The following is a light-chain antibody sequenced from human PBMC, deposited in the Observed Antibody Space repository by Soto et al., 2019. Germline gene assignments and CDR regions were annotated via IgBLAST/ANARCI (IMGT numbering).Light chain of an antibody. V-gene: IGLV1-44*01. CDR2: SNN. CDR1: RSNIGSNT. J-gene: IGLJ3*02. Sequence: QSVLTQPPSASGTPGQRVTISCSGRRSNIGSNTVNWYQQLPGTAPKLLIYSNNQRHSGVPDRFSGSKSGTSASLAISGRQFEEEADYYCAAWDESLDGFWVFGGGTKLPVL. CDR3: AAWDESLDGFWV.